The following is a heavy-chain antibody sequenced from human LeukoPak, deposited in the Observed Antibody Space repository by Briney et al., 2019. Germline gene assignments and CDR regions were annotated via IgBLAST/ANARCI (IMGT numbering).Heavy chain of an antibody. CDR2: IYYSGST. CDR3: ASSGYSYRTFDY. CDR1: GGSISSYY. Sequence: PSETLSLTCTVSGGSISSYYWSWIRQPPGKGLEWIGYIYYSGSTNYNPSLKSRVTISVDTSKNQFSLKLSSVTAADTAVYYCASSGYSYRTFDYWGQGTLVTVSS. J-gene: IGHJ4*02. V-gene: IGHV4-59*08. D-gene: IGHD5-18*01.